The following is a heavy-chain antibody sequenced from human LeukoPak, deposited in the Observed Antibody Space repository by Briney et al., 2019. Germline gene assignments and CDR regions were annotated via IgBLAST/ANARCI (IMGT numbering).Heavy chain of an antibody. CDR1: GFTFSDYY. Sequence: PGGSLRLSCAASGFTFSDYYMSWIRQAPGKGLEWVSYISSSGSTIYYADSVKGRFTISRDNSKNTLYLQMNSLRAEDTAVYYCARDDSSGFGDAFDIWGQGTMVTVSS. J-gene: IGHJ3*02. CDR2: ISSSGSTI. V-gene: IGHV3-11*04. D-gene: IGHD3-22*01. CDR3: ARDDSSGFGDAFDI.